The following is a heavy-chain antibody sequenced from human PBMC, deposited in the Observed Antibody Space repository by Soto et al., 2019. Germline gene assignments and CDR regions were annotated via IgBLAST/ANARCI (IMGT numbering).Heavy chain of an antibody. CDR3: AKERGPWCSSTSCYAYYYYGMDV. CDR2: ISGSGGST. CDR1: GFTFSSYA. D-gene: IGHD2-2*01. V-gene: IGHV3-23*01. Sequence: GGSLSLSCAASGFTFSSYAMSWVRQAPGKGLEWVSAISGSGGSTYYADSVKGRFTISRDNSKNTLYLQMNSLRAEDTAVYYCAKERGPWCSSTSCYAYYYYGMDVWGQGTTVTVSS. J-gene: IGHJ6*02.